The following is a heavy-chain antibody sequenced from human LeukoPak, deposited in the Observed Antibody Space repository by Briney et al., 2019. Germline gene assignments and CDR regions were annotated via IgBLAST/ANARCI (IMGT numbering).Heavy chain of an antibody. Sequence: KISCKASGGTFSSYAISWVRQAPGQGLEWMGGIIPIFGTANYAQKFQGRVTITADESTSTAYMELSSLRSEDTAVYYCASGMRDGYNSRLSVLIPAQHYYFDYWGQGTLVTVSS. CDR3: ASGMRDGYNSRLSVLIPAQHYYFDY. D-gene: IGHD5-24*01. J-gene: IGHJ4*02. V-gene: IGHV1-69*01. CDR1: GGTFSSYA. CDR2: IIPIFGTA.